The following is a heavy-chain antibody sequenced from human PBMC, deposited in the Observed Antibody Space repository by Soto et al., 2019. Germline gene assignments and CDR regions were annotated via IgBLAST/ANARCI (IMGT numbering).Heavy chain of an antibody. CDR1: GGSISSGDYY. CDR2: IYYSGST. Sequence: NPSETLSLTCTVSGGSISSGDYYWSWIRQPPGKGLEWIGYIYYSGSTYYNPSLKSRVTISVDTSKNQFSLKLSSVTAADTAVYYCARFIAARPGFYYYYGMDVWGQGTTVTVSS. V-gene: IGHV4-30-4*01. D-gene: IGHD6-6*01. J-gene: IGHJ6*02. CDR3: ARFIAARPGFYYYYGMDV.